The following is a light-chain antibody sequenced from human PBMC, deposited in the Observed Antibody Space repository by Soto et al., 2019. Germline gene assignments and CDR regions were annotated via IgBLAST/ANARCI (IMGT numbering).Light chain of an antibody. CDR3: AAWDDSVVV. J-gene: IGLJ2*01. Sequence: QSVLTQPPSASATPGQTVTISCSGSSATIGRNPVNWYQQLPETAPKLLIYGNDQRTSGVPERFSGSKSGTSASLDISRLQSDDEADYYCAAWDDSVVVFGGGTKLKVL. CDR2: GND. CDR1: SATIGRNP. V-gene: IGLV1-44*01.